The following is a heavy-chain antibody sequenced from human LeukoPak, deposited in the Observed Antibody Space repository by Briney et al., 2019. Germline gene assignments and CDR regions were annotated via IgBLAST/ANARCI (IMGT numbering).Heavy chain of an antibody. CDR3: ASNWGSYPDC. J-gene: IGHJ4*02. V-gene: IGHV3-9*01. Sequence: GGSLRLSCAASGFTFDDYAMHWVRQAPGKGLEWVSGISWNSGSIGYADSVKGRFSISRDNAKNSLYLQMNSLRADDTALYYCASNWGSYPDCWGQGALVTVSS. D-gene: IGHD1-26*01. CDR1: GFTFDDYA. CDR2: ISWNSGSI.